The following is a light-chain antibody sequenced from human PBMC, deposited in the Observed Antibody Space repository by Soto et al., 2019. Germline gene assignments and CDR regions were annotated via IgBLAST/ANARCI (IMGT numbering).Light chain of an antibody. Sequence: EIVLTQSPATLSLSPGERATLSCRASQSVNIYLAWYQQKPGQAPRLLIYDASNRATGIPARFSGSGSGTDFTLPISSLEPEDFAVYYCQHRSGFTFGPGTKVDIK. CDR3: QHRSGFT. CDR1: QSVNIY. V-gene: IGKV3-11*01. CDR2: DAS. J-gene: IGKJ3*01.